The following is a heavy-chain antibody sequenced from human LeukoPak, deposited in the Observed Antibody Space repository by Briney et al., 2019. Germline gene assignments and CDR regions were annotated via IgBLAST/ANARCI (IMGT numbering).Heavy chain of an antibody. CDR3: ARDERGNPPAY. Sequence: SETLSLTCIVSGGSINSYYWSWIRQSAGKGLEWIGRAHTTGYTTYNPSLRSRVSMSVDTSKNQFSLNLSSVTAADTAVYYCARDERGNPPAYWGQGTLVTVSS. CDR1: GGSINSYY. V-gene: IGHV4-4*07. J-gene: IGHJ4*02. D-gene: IGHD4-23*01. CDR2: AHTTGYT.